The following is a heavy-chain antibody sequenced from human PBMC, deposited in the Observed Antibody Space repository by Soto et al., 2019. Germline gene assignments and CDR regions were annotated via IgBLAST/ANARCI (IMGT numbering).Heavy chain of an antibody. CDR2: INPSGGST. Sequence: VRHSTGQGLEWMGIINPSGGSTSYAQKFQGRVTMTRDTSTSTVYMELSSLRSEDTAVYYCARVKAGTSTWGFDPWGHGTLVTVTS. J-gene: IGHJ5*02. D-gene: IGHD6-13*01. CDR3: ARVKAGTSTWGFDP. V-gene: IGHV1-46*01.